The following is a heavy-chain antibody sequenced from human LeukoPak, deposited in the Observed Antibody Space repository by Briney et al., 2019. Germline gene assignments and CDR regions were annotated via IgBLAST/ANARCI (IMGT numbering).Heavy chain of an antibody. CDR1: GGSFSGYY. CDR2: INHSGST. V-gene: IGHV4-34*01. D-gene: IGHD6-6*01. J-gene: IGHJ2*01. Sequence: KPSETLSLTCAVYGGSFSGYYWSWIRQPPGKGLEWIGEINHSGSTNYNPSLKSRVTISVDTSKNQFSLKLSSVTAADTAVYYCARTRVSYFDLWGRGTLVTVSS. CDR3: ARTRVSYFDL.